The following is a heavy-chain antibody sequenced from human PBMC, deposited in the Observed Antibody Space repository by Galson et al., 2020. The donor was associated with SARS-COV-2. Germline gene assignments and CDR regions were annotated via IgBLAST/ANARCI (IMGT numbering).Heavy chain of an antibody. CDR2: IYHSGSA. CDR3: ARELLYDYFWGSYPHPGL. CDR1: GYSISSGYY. Sequence: SETLSLTCTVSGYSISSGYYWGWIRQPPGKELEWIGSIYHSGSAYYNPSLRSRVTISVDTSKNQFSLKLTSVTAADTAVYYCARELLYDYFWGSYPHPGLWGRGTLLTVSS. J-gene: IGHJ2*01. D-gene: IGHD3-16*02. V-gene: IGHV4-38-2*02.